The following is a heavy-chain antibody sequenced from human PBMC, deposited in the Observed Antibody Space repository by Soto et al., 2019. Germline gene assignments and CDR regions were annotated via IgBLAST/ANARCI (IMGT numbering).Heavy chain of an antibody. CDR1: GGTSSSYA. J-gene: IGHJ4*02. D-gene: IGHD4-4*01. CDR2: IIPILDTT. CDR3: ASGGTTVNRRFDF. V-gene: IGHV1-69*01. Sequence: QVQVVQSGAEVKKPGSSVRVSCKASGGTSSSYAITWMRQAPGQGLEWMGGIIPILDTTDYAQKLQGRVTFTEDESTSTVYMELSSLTSEDTAVYYCASGGTTVNRRFDFWGQGTLVTVSS.